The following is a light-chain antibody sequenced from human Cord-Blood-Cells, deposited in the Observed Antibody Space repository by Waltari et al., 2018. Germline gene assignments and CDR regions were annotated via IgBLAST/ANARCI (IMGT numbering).Light chain of an antibody. CDR2: EGS. J-gene: IGLJ2*01. CDR3: CSYAGSSTFVV. Sequence: QSALTQPAPVSGSPGQSINISCTGTSSDVGSYNLVSWYQQHPGKAPKLMIYEGSKRPSWVSNRFSGSKSGNTASLTISGHQAEDEADYYCCSYAGSSTFVVFGGGTKLTVL. V-gene: IGLV2-23*03. CDR1: SSDVGSYNL.